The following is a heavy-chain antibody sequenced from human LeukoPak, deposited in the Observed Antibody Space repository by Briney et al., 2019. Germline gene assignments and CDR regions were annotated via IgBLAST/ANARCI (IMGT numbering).Heavy chain of an antibody. V-gene: IGHV4-34*01. J-gene: IGHJ6*03. CDR1: GGSFSGYY. CDR3: ARVNYYYYYMDV. Sequence: SETLSLTCAVYGGSFSGYYWSWIRQPPGKGLEWIGEINHSGSTNYNPSLKSRVTISVDTSKNQFSLKLSSVTAADTAVYYCARVNYYYYYMDVWGKGTTVTISS. CDR2: INHSGST.